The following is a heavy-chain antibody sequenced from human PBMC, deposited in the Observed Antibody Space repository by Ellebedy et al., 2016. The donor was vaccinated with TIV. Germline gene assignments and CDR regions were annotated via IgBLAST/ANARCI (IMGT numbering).Heavy chain of an antibody. D-gene: IGHD3/OR15-3a*01. V-gene: IGHV3-7*01. Sequence: GESLKISCAASGFTFSNYWMSWVRQAPGKGLEWVANINQDGSEKYYVDSVKGRFTVSRDNAQNSLYLQMNSLRAEDTAVYYCSNLSGLERAFDIWGQGTLVTVSS. CDR2: INQDGSEK. CDR3: SNLSGLERAFDI. CDR1: GFTFSNYW. J-gene: IGHJ3*02.